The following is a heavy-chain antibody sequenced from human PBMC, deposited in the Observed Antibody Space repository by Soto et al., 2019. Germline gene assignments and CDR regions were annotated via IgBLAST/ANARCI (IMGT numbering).Heavy chain of an antibody. CDR1: GYAVGAYY. CDR3: AKDRVRTPNGADSFDV. Sequence: QVQLVQSGAEVKKPGASVKVSCKASGYAVGAYYIYWVRQAPGQGLEWMGYINPHGGGARYVQEFRDRLTITTDTPKDTAYMELRSRTSDDTAIYYCAKDRVRTPNGADSFDVWGQGTSVTVS. CDR2: INPHGGGA. D-gene: IGHD2-8*01. J-gene: IGHJ3*01. V-gene: IGHV1-2*02.